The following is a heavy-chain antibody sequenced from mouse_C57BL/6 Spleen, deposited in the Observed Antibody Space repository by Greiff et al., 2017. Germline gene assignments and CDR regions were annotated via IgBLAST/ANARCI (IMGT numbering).Heavy chain of an antibody. CDR3: ARDPSSGPLDY. Sequence: EVQLVASWGGLVKPGGSLKLSCAASGFTFSSYAMSWVRQTPEKRLEWVATISDGGSYTYYPDNVKGRFTISRDNAKNNLYLQMSHLKSEDTAMYYCARDPSSGPLDYWGQGTTLTVSS. CDR2: ISDGGSYT. CDR1: GFTFSSYA. V-gene: IGHV5-4*01. J-gene: IGHJ2*01. D-gene: IGHD3-2*02.